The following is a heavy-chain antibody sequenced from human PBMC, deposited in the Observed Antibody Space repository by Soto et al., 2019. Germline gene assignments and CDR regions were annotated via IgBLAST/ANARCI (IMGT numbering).Heavy chain of an antibody. D-gene: IGHD6-19*01. J-gene: IGHJ5*02. CDR2: ISGSGGST. V-gene: IGHV3-23*01. Sequence: GALRVSCSASGFTFSSYAMSGVRQAPGKGLEWVSTISGSGGSTYYAESVKGRFTISRDNSKNTLYLQMNSLRAEDTAVYYCEKDSSGSGWYNWFDPWGQGTLVTV. CDR3: EKDSSGSGWYNWFDP. CDR1: GFTFSSYA.